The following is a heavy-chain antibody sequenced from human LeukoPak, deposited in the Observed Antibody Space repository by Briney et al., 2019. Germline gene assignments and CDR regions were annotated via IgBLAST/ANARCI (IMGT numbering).Heavy chain of an antibody. D-gene: IGHD1-26*01. J-gene: IGHJ6*01. CDR2: ISGSGDNT. V-gene: IGHV3-23*01. Sequence: GGSLRLSCAASGFTFSGFAMSWVRQTPGKGLEWVSGISGSGDNTLYADSVKGRFTISRDNSKNTLYLEMNSLRAEDTAIYYCARMKGHPLPKYYMDVWGQGTTVTVSS. CDR3: ARMKGHPLPKYYMDV. CDR1: GFTFSGFA.